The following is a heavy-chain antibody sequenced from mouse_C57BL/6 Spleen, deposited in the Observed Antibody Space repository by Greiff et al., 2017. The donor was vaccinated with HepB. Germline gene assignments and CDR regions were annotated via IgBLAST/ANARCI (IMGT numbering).Heavy chain of an antibody. D-gene: IGHD2-3*01. J-gene: IGHJ3*01. CDR3: ARDLNGYYLFAY. CDR1: GYSITSGYY. V-gene: IGHV3-6*01. Sequence: EESGPGLVKPSQSLSLTCSVTGYSITSGYYWNWIRQFPGNKLEWMGYISYDGSNNYNPSLKNRISITRDTSKNQFFLKLNSVTTEDTATYYCARDLNGYYLFAYWGQGTLVTVSA. CDR2: ISYDGSN.